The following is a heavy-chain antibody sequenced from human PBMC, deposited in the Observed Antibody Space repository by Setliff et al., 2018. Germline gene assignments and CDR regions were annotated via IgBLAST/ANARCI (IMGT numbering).Heavy chain of an antibody. CDR3: ASAGHSGSWFPFDAFHI. CDR2: ISRSSTDI. Sequence: PGGSRRPSCAASGFTFSTHSMNWVRQAPGKGLEWVSSISRSSTDIYYADSMKGRFTISTDNATNSLYLQMNSLRAEETAVYYFASAGHSGSWFPFDAFHIWGQGTMVTVSS. CDR1: GFTFSTHS. D-gene: IGHD6-13*01. J-gene: IGHJ3*02. V-gene: IGHV3-21*01.